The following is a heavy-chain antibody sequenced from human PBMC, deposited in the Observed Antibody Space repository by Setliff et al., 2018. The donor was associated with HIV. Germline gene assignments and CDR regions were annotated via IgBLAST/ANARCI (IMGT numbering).Heavy chain of an antibody. J-gene: IGHJ4*02. Sequence: GGSLRLSCAASGFTFDYYAMHWVRQAPGKGLEWVSGISWNSGGSTYYADSVKGRFTISRDNSKDTLSLQMNSLRAEDTAIYYCVKDKGYSSSPKYNAGDYWGQGTLVTVSS. CDR3: VKDKGYSSSPKYNAGDY. D-gene: IGHD6-13*01. V-gene: IGHV3-23*01. CDR1: GFTFDYYA. CDR2: ISWNSGGST.